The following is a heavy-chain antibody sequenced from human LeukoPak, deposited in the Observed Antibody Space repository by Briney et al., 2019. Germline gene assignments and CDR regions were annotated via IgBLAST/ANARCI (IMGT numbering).Heavy chain of an antibody. CDR3: ARAGSWSSSWPFDY. CDR2: ISTSGSTI. CDR1: GFTFSDYY. V-gene: IGHV3-11*01. D-gene: IGHD6-13*01. J-gene: IGHJ4*02. Sequence: GGSLRLSCAASGFTFSDYYMSWIRQAPGKGLEWVSYISTSGSTIYYADSVKGRFTISRDNAKNSLYLQMNSLRAEDTALYYCARAGSWSSSWPFDYWGQGTLVTVSS.